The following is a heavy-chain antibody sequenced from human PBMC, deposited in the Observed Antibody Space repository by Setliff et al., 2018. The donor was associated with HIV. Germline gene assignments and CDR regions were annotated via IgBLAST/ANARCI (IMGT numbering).Heavy chain of an antibody. V-gene: IGHV4-31*03. Sequence: SETLSLTCTVPGGSISTGGYCWSWIRQHPGKGLEWIGYIYNSGGTYYNPSLKSRITMSIDTSKNQFSLKLNSVTAADTAVYFCAQASRWGSVPFDYWGQGTLVTVSS. D-gene: IGHD2-21*01. J-gene: IGHJ4*02. CDR2: IYNSGGT. CDR1: GGSISTGGYC. CDR3: AQASRWGSVPFDY.